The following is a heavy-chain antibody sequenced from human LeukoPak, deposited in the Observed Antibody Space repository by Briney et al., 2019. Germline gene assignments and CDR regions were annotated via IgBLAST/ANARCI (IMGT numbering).Heavy chain of an antibody. J-gene: IGHJ4*02. CDR3: ARETASQPLRIDY. V-gene: IGHV1-69*04. Sequence: SVKVACKASGGTFSSYSISWVRQAPGQVLEWMGRIIPILNIADYAQNFQGRVTITADKSTTTAYMELSSLRSEDTAVYYCARETASQPLRIDYWGQGTLVTVSS. CDR2: IIPILNIA. D-gene: IGHD2-2*01. CDR1: GGTFSSYS.